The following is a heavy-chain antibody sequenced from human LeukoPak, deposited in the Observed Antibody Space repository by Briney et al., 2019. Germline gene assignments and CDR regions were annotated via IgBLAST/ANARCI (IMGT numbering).Heavy chain of an antibody. Sequence: PGGSLRLSCTASGFPFRDHAMSWVCQAPGKGLEWVGFIRTNPNGATVEYAASVKARFTISRDDSNNIAYLEMNSLKTEDTAVYYCVRNSGTYRGYGLDVWGQGTTVTVSS. CDR3: VRNSGTYRGYGLDV. J-gene: IGHJ6*02. CDR1: GFPFRDHA. V-gene: IGHV3-49*04. D-gene: IGHD1-26*01. CDR2: IRTNPNGATV.